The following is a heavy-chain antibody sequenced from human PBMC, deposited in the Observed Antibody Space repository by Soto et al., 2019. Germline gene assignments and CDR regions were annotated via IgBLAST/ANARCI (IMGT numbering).Heavy chain of an antibody. J-gene: IGHJ5*02. CDR2: IFYSGTA. CDR3: ARTDYGTAYFDP. D-gene: IGHD3-10*01. V-gene: IGHV4-30-4*01. CDR1: GDSIISGNHY. Sequence: SETLSLTCTVSGDSIISGNHYWIWIRQPPGKGLEWIGYIFYSGTAYYNPSLKSRLTISVDTSKNQFSLKLSSVTAADTAVYYCARTDYGTAYFDPWGQGSLVTVSS.